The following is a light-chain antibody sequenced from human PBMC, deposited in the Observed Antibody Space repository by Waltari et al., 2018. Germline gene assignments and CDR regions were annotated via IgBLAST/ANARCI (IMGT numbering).Light chain of an antibody. J-gene: IGKJ1*01. CDR3: QKYVSLPAT. Sequence: EIVLTQSPGTLSLSPGERATLSCRASQSVTRCLAWYQQKPGQAPRLLIYDASTRATGIPDRFSGSGSGTDFSLTISRLEPEDFAVYYCQKYVSLPATFGQGTKVEIK. V-gene: IGKV3-20*01. CDR2: DAS. CDR1: QSVTRC.